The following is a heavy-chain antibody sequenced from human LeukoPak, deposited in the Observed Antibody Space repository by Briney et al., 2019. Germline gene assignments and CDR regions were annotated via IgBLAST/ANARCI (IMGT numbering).Heavy chain of an antibody. J-gene: IGHJ4*02. V-gene: IGHV4-30-2*01. CDR2: IYHSGST. CDR3: ARHRNCSSTSCYAYYFDY. CDR1: GGSISSGGYY. D-gene: IGHD2-2*01. Sequence: SETLSLTCTVSGGSISSGGYYWSWIRQPPGKGPEWIGYIYHSGSTYYNPSLKSRVTISVDTSKNQFSLKLSSVTAADTAVYYCARHRNCSSTSCYAYYFDYWGQGTLVTVSS.